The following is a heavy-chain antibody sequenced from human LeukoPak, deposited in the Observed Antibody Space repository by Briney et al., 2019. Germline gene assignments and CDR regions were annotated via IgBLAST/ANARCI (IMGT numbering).Heavy chain of an antibody. CDR1: GFTFSPHY. V-gene: IGHV3-72*01. CDR2: IRNKADGYTT. CDR3: GDLGSTGTDH. Sequence: GGSLRLSCVASGFTFSPHYMDWVRQSPGQGLEWVSLIRNKADGYTTIYAASVKGRFTISRDDSKNSVYLQMDSLKTEDTAVYYCGDLGSTGTDHWGQGTLVTVSS. D-gene: IGHD4-17*01. J-gene: IGHJ4*02.